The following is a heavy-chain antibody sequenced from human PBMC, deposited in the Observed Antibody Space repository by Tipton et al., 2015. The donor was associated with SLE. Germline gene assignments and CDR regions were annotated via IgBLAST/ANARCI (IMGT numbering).Heavy chain of an antibody. Sequence: SLRLSCAASGFTFSRYAMSWVRQAPGKGLEWVSAISGRGGSTYYADSVKGRFTISRDNSKNTLYLQMNSLRAEDTAVYYCATAGIAAAGDSFDYWGQGTLVTVSS. D-gene: IGHD6-13*01. J-gene: IGHJ4*02. V-gene: IGHV3-23*01. CDR3: ATAGIAAAGDSFDY. CDR1: GFTFSRYA. CDR2: ISGRGGST.